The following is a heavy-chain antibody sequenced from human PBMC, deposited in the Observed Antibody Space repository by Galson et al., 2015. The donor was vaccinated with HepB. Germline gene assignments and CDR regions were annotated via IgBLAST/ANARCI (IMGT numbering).Heavy chain of an antibody. Sequence: QSGAEVKKPGESLKISCKNSGYSFTRHWIAWVRQMPGKGLEWMGIIYPNESETRYSPSFQGQVTISADKSVSTAYLQWRSPKASDTAMYYCARVGGSGYYVPSRYWGMDIWGQGTPVTVSS. CDR3: ARVGGSGYYVPSRYWGMDI. CDR1: GYSFTRHW. J-gene: IGHJ6*02. D-gene: IGHD3-22*01. CDR2: IYPNESET. V-gene: IGHV5-51*03.